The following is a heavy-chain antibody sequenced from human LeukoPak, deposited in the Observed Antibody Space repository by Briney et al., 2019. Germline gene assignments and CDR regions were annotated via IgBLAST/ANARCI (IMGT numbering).Heavy chain of an antibody. J-gene: IGHJ5*02. V-gene: IGHV4-39*01. D-gene: IGHD1-26*01. CDR2: LYYHRST. CDR1: GGSISSSGYY. CDR3: ARHEYSGSYYGLSWFDP. Sequence: PSETLSLTCTVSGGSISSSGYYWGWIRQPPGTGLARIARLYYHRSTYYNPSLKIRVTLTVDTSKHQRSLKLSSLTAADTAVYYCARHEYSGSYYGLSWFDPWGQGTLVTVSS.